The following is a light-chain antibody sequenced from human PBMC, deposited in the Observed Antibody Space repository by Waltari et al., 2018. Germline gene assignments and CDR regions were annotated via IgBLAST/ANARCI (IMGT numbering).Light chain of an antibody. CDR3: QQYNTFAS. J-gene: IGKJ2*03. CDR2: KAS. V-gene: IGKV1-5*03. CDR1: QSISNY. Sequence: DIQMTQSPSTLSASVGDTITITCRASQSISNYLAWYQQKPGKAPKLLIYKASSSGSGAPSRFSGSGSGTEFSHTISSLQPDDSATYYCQQYNTFASFGQGSKLEI.